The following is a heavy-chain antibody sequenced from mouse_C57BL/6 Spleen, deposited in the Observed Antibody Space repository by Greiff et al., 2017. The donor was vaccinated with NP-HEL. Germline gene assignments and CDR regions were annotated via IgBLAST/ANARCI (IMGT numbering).Heavy chain of an antibody. D-gene: IGHD1-1*01. V-gene: IGHV1-50*01. CDR3: ARRHYGSSYPFAY. Sequence: QVQLQQPGAELVKPGASVKLSCKASGYTFTSYWMQWVKQRPGQGLEWIGEIDPSDSYTNYNQKFKGKATLTVDTSSSTAYMQLSSLTSEDSAVYYCARRHYGSSYPFAYWGQGTLVTVSA. J-gene: IGHJ3*01. CDR1: GYTFTSYW. CDR2: IDPSDSYT.